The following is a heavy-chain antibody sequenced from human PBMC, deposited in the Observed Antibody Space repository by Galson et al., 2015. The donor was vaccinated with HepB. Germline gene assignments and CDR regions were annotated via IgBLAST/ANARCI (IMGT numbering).Heavy chain of an antibody. CDR3: AREEGLVGATRPGYFDF. V-gene: IGHV3-53*01. Sequence: SLRLSCAASGFTFSSYSMSWVRQAPGKGLEWVSVIYSGGDTYYADSVKGRFTVSRDNSKNTLYLQMNSLRAEDTAVYYCAREEGLVGATRPGYFDFWGQGTLVTVSS. D-gene: IGHD1-26*01. J-gene: IGHJ4*02. CDR2: IYSGGDT. CDR1: GFTFSSYS.